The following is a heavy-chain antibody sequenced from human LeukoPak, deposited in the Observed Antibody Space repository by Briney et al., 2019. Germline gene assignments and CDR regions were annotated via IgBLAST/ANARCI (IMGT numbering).Heavy chain of an antibody. CDR1: GGSISSYY. J-gene: IGHJ6*02. D-gene: IGHD6-6*01. CDR3: ARDSSRGGYYYYGMDV. V-gene: IGHV4-59*01. CDR2: IYYSGST. Sequence: SETLSLTCTVPGGSISSYYWSWIRQPPGKGLEWIGYIYYSGSTNYNPSLKSRVTISVDTSKNQFSLKLSSVTAADTAVYYCARDSSRGGYYYYGMDVWGQGTTVTVSS.